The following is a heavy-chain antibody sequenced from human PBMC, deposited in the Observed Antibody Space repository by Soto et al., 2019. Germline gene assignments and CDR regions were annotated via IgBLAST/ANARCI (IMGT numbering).Heavy chain of an antibody. V-gene: IGHV3-11*01. CDR1: GFTFSYYY. Sequence: GGSLILSCAASGFTFSYYYMSWIRQAPGKGLEWVSYISSSGSTIYYADSVKGRFTISRDNAKNSLYLQMNSLRAEDTAVYYCAREDIVVVPAATYNWFDPWGQGTLVTVSS. CDR3: AREDIVVVPAATYNWFDP. D-gene: IGHD2-2*01. CDR2: ISSSGSTI. J-gene: IGHJ5*02.